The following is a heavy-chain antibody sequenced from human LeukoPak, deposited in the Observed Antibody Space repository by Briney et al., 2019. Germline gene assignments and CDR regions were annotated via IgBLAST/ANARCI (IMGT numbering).Heavy chain of an antibody. CDR2: ISSSSSYI. D-gene: IGHD2-15*01. CDR1: GFTFSSYS. V-gene: IGHV3-21*01. J-gene: IGHJ6*02. Sequence: PGGSLRLSCAASGFTFSSYSMNWVRQAPGKGLEWVSSISSSSSYIYYADSVKGRFTISRDNAKNSLHLQMNSLRAEDTAVYYCARCLGYCSGGSCFSLYYYYGMDVWGQGTTVTVSS. CDR3: ARCLGYCSGGSCFSLYYYYGMDV.